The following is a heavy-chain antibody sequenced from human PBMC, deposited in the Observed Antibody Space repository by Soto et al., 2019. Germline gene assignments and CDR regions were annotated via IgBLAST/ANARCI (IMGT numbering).Heavy chain of an antibody. CDR3: ASVLRGLLMWFDAFDI. CDR2: ISYDGSNK. CDR1: GFTFSSYA. Sequence: QVQLVESGGGVVQPGRSLRLSCAASGFTFSSYAMHWVRQAPGKGLEWVAVISYDGSNKYYADSVKGRFTISRDNSKNTLYLQMNSLRAEDTAVYYCASVLRGLLMWFDAFDIWGQGTMVTVSS. D-gene: IGHD2-15*01. J-gene: IGHJ3*02. V-gene: IGHV3-30-3*01.